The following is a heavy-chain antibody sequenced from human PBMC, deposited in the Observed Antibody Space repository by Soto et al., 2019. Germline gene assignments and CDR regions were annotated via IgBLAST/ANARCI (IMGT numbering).Heavy chain of an antibody. J-gene: IGHJ6*03. CDR3: ARGDIGSGWLGAYYYYYMDV. V-gene: IGHV1-18*01. Sequence: QVQLVQSGAEVKKPGASVKVSCKASGYTFTSYGISWVRQAPGQGLEWMGWISAYNGDTNYAQKLQGRVTMTTETSTSTAYMELRSLRSDDTAVYYCARGDIGSGWLGAYYYYYMDVWGKGTTVTVSS. CDR2: ISAYNGDT. D-gene: IGHD6-19*01. CDR1: GYTFTSYG.